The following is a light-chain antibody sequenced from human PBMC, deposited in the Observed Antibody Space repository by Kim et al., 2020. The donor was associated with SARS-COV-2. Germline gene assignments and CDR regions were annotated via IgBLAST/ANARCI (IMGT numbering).Light chain of an antibody. CDR1: QDISNY. CDR2: DAS. Sequence: DIQMTQSPSSLSASVGDRVTITCQASQDISNYLNWYQQKPGKAPNLLTYDASTLETGVPSRFSGSGSGTDFTFTISSLQPEDIATYYCQQFDSLPSRAFTFGPGTKVDIK. V-gene: IGKV1-33*01. J-gene: IGKJ3*01. CDR3: QQFDSLPSRAFT.